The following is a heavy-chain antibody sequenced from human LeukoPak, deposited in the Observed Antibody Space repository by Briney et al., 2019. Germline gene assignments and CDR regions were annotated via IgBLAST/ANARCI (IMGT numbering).Heavy chain of an antibody. CDR3: ARRRIAARNYYYMDV. V-gene: IGHV4-59*12. J-gene: IGHJ6*03. Sequence: SETLSLTCTVSGGSMNDYYWSWIRQPPGKGLEWIGYIYHSGSTYYNPSLKSRVTISVDRSKNQFSLKLSSVTAADTAVYYCARRRIAARNYYYMDVWGKGTTVTVSS. CDR2: IYHSGST. D-gene: IGHD6-6*01. CDR1: GGSMNDYY.